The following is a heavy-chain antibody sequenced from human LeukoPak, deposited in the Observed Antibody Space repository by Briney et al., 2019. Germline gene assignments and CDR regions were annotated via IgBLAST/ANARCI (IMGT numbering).Heavy chain of an antibody. V-gene: IGHV3-73*01. Sequence: GXGLEWVGRIRSKANSYATAYAASVKGRFTISRDDSKNTAYLQMNSLKTEDTAVYYCSHSSGGDYWGQGTLVTVSS. CDR3: SHSSGGDY. CDR2: IRSKANSYAT. D-gene: IGHD6-19*01. J-gene: IGHJ4*02.